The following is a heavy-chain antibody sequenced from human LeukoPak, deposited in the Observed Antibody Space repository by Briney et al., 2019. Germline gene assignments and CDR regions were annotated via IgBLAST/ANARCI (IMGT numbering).Heavy chain of an antibody. CDR1: GFTFSSSW. V-gene: IGHV3-74*01. CDR3: ARSIGYGAS. Sequence: GGSLRLSCAASGFTFSSSWMRWVRQAAGKGLEWVSHVSTDGSTTAFADSVKGRFTISRDNAKNTVYLQMNSLRAEDTAVYYCARSIGYGASWGQGTLVTVSS. D-gene: IGHD5-18*01. CDR2: VSTDGSTT. J-gene: IGHJ5*02.